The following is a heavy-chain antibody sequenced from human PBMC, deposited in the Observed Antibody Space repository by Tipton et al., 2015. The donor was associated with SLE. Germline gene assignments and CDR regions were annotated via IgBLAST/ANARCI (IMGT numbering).Heavy chain of an antibody. V-gene: IGHV4-59*11. CDR3: ARASSGGGRSSGWFNY. CDR1: GDSISFHY. J-gene: IGHJ4*02. Sequence: TLSLTCTVSGDSISFHYWSWIRQPPGKGLEWIGYIYYSGSTTYNPSLKSRVTISVDTSKNQFSLKLSSVTAADTAVYYCARASSGGGRSSGWFNYWGQGTLVTVSS. CDR2: IYYSGST. D-gene: IGHD6-19*01.